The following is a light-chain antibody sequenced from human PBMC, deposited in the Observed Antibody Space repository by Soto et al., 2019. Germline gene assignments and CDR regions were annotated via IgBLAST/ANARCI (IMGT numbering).Light chain of an antibody. CDR3: NSFTTRSTVV. CDR1: SSDVGYYNY. V-gene: IGLV2-14*03. Sequence: QSALTQPASVSGSPGQTITISCTGTSSDVGYYNYVSWYQQHPGEAPKLMIYDVVNRPSGVSNRFSGSKSGNTASLTISGLQAEDEADYYCNSFTTRSTVVFGGGTQLTVL. CDR2: DVV. J-gene: IGLJ3*02.